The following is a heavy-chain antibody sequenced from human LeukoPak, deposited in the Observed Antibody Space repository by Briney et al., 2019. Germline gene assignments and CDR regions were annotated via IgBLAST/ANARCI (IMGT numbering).Heavy chain of an antibody. V-gene: IGHV3-7*03. J-gene: IGHJ6*02. CDR1: GFTVSSNY. CDR2: IKQDGSEK. Sequence: GGSLRLSCAASGFTVSSNYMSWVRQAPGKGLEWVANIKQDGSEKYYVDSVKGRFTISRDNAKNSLYLQMNSLRAEDTAVYYCARALTYYDFWSGSIWYYYCGMDVWGQGTTVTVSS. D-gene: IGHD3-3*01. CDR3: ARALTYYDFWSGSIWYYYCGMDV.